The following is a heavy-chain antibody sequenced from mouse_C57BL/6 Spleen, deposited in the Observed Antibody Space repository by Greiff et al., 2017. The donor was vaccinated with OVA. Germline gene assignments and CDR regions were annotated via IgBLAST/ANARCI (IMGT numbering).Heavy chain of an antibody. J-gene: IGHJ4*01. Sequence: QVQLQQSGAELVKPGASVKISCKASGYAFSSYWMNWVKQRPGKGLEWIGQIYPGDGDTNYNGKFKGKATLTADKSSSAAYMQLSSLTSEDSAVYFCARSGTGTFRTMDYWGQGTSVTVSS. CDR3: ARSGTGTFRTMDY. V-gene: IGHV1-80*01. D-gene: IGHD4-1*01. CDR2: IYPGDGDT. CDR1: GYAFSSYW.